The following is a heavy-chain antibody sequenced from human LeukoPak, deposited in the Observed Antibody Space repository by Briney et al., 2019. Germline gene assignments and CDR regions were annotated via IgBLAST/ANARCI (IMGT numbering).Heavy chain of an antibody. D-gene: IGHD3-10*01. CDR2: ISSSGSI. CDR3: ARAMYYYGSGSYAFDY. V-gene: IGHV3-11*04. CDR1: GFTFSDNY. Sequence: GGSLRLSCAASGFTFSDNYMSWIRQAPGKGLEWVSYISSSGSIYYADSVKGRFTISRDNAKNSLYLQMNSLRAEDTAVYYCARAMYYYGSGSYAFDYWGQGTLATVSS. J-gene: IGHJ4*02.